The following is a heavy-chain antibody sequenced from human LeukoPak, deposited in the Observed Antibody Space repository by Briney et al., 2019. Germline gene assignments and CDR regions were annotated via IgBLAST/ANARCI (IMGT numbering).Heavy chain of an antibody. CDR2: ISSSSSYI. J-gene: IGHJ6*03. CDR3: ARDREYYYMDV. CDR1: GFTFSSYS. Sequence: TGGSLRLSCAASGFTFSSYSMNWVCQAPGKGLEWVSSISSSSSYIYYADSVKGRFTISRDNAKNSLYLQMNSLRAEDTAVYYCARDREYYYMDVWGKGTTVTISS. V-gene: IGHV3-21*01.